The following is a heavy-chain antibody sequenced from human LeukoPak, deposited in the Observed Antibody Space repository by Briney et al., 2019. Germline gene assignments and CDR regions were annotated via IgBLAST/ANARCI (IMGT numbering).Heavy chain of an antibody. Sequence: KDGESLKVSCKGSGYSFTSYWIGWVRQMPGKGLEWMGIIYPGDSDTRYSPSFQGQVTISADKSISTAYLQWSSLKASDTAMYYCARLLKDSLSYYYGMDVWGQGTTVTVSS. CDR2: IYPGDSDT. D-gene: IGHD2-21*01. CDR3: ARLLKDSLSYYYGMDV. J-gene: IGHJ6*02. V-gene: IGHV5-51*01. CDR1: GYSFTSYW.